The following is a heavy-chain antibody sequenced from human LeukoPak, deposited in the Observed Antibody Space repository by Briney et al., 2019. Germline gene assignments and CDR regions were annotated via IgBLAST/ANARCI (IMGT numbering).Heavy chain of an antibody. D-gene: IGHD2-21*01. CDR1: GFTFSSYS. J-gene: IGHJ4*02. V-gene: IGHV3-21*04. CDR3: AKAPVKSWSGVYCYPFDY. Sequence: GGSLRLSCAASGFTFSSYSMNWVRQAPGKGLEWVSSISSSSYIYYADSVKGRFTISRDNAKNTLYLQMNSLRAEDAGVYYCAKAPVKSWSGVYCYPFDYWGQGTLVTVSS. CDR2: ISSSSYI.